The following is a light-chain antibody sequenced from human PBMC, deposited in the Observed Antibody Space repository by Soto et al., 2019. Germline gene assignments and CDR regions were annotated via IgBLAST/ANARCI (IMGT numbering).Light chain of an antibody. Sequence: EIVMTQSPATLSVSPGERVTLSCRASQSVNSNLAWYQQKPGQTHKLLIYVASTRATGIPARFSGSGSGTEFTLTISSLQSEDFAIYYCQQYNAWPLTFGGGTKVEFK. CDR2: VAS. CDR3: QQYNAWPLT. V-gene: IGKV3-15*01. J-gene: IGKJ4*01. CDR1: QSVNSN.